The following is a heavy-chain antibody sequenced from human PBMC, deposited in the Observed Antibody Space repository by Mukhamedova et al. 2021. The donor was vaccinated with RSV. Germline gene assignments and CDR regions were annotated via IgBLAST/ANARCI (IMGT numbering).Heavy chain of an antibody. CDR3: ARDGGSGSYSMDV. V-gene: IGHV1-3*01. J-gene: IGHJ6*02. CDR2: INAGNGNT. D-gene: IGHD3-10*01. Sequence: VRQAPGQRLEWMGWINAGNGNTKYSQKFQGRVTITRDTSASTAYMELSSLRSEDTAVYYCARDGGSGSYSMDVWGQGTTVTGSS.